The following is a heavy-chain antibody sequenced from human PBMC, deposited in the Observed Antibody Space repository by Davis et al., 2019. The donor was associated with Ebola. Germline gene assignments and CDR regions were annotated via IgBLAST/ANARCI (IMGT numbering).Heavy chain of an antibody. J-gene: IGHJ4*02. D-gene: IGHD3-3*01. CDR3: VKGPRYYDFWSGYYSDY. Sequence: PGGSLRLSCAASGFTFSSYGMHWVRQAPGKGLEWVAVISYDGSNKYYADSVKGRFTISRDNSKNTLYLQMSSLRAEDTAVYYCVKGPRYYDFWSGYYSDYWGQGTLVTVSS. V-gene: IGHV3-30*19. CDR1: GFTFSSYG. CDR2: ISYDGSNK.